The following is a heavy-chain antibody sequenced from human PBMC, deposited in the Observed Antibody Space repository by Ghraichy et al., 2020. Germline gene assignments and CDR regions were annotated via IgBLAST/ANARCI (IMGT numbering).Heavy chain of an antibody. CDR3: ARDHQLQPYAYYYGMDV. J-gene: IGHJ6*02. D-gene: IGHD3-16*01. Sequence: SQTLSLTCTVSGASINSGSYYWVWIRQPPGKGLEWIGSIHHSGTTSFNPSLKSRVIISVDMPKNQFSLNLTSVTAADTALYFCARDHQLQPYAYYYGMDVWGQGTTVTVSS. CDR2: IHHSGTT. V-gene: IGHV4-39*02. CDR1: GASINSGSYY.